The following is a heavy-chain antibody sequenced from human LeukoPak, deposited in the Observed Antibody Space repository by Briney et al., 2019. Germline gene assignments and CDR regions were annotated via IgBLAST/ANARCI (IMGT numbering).Heavy chain of an antibody. CDR3: ARVRLDYGDYASDY. CDR2: IIPIFGTA. J-gene: IGHJ4*02. V-gene: IGHV1-69*05. CDR1: GYTFTSYG. Sequence: SVKVSCRASGYTFTSYGISWVRQAPGQGLEWMGGIIPIFGTANYAQKFQGRVTITTDESTSTAYMELSSLRSEDTAVYYCARVRLDYGDYASDYWGQGTLVTVSS. D-gene: IGHD4-17*01.